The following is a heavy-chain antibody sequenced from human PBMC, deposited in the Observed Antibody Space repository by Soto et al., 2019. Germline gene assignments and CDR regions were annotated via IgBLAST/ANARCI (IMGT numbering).Heavy chain of an antibody. V-gene: IGHV6-1*01. CDR3: ARGAFIVEPCTGLDY. Sequence: SQTLSLTCAISGDSVSSNSVVWNWIRQSPSRGLEWLGRTYYRSKWFYEYAASVKSRIVINPDTSKNQFSLQLSSVTPEDTAVYYCARGAFIVEPCTGLDYWGQGTPVTVSS. CDR2: TYYRSKWFY. J-gene: IGHJ4*02. CDR1: GDSVSSNSVV. D-gene: IGHD2-2*01.